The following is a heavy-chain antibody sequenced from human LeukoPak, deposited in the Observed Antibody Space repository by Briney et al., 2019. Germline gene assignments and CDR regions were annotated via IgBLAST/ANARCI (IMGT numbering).Heavy chain of an antibody. CDR2: IYSSGST. V-gene: IGHV3-53*01. Sequence: GGSLRLSCAASGFTVSSNYMNWVRQAPGKGLEWVSVIYSSGSTYYSDSVKGRFGISRDNSKNTLYLQMNSLRAEDTAVYYCASGVSAALDHWGQGTLVTVSS. J-gene: IGHJ4*02. D-gene: IGHD2-8*01. CDR1: GFTVSSNY. CDR3: ASGVSAALDH.